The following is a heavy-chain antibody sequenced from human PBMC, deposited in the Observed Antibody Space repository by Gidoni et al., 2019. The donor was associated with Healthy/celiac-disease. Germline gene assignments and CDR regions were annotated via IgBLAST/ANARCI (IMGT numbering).Heavy chain of an antibody. CDR2: ISYDGSNK. CDR3: AKDGLPYSGSYYGY. J-gene: IGHJ4*02. CDR1: GFTFSSYG. Sequence: QVQLVESGGGVVQPGRYLRLSCAASGFTFSSYGMHWVRQAPGKGLEWVAVISYDGSNKYYADSVKGRFTISRDNSKNTLYLQMNSLRAEDTAVYYCAKDGLPYSGSYYGYWGQGTLVTVSS. V-gene: IGHV3-30*18. D-gene: IGHD1-26*01.